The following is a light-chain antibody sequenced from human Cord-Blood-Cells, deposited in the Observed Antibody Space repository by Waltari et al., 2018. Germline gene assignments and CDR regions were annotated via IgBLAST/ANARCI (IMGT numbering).Light chain of an antibody. V-gene: IGLV2-23*03. CDR2: EGG. Sequence: QSALTQPASVSGSPGQSITISCTGTSSDVGSYNLVSWYQQHPGKAPKLLIYEGGKRPSGVSTRFSGSQYGNTASLTISGLQAEDEADYYCCSYAGSSTFVFGGGTKLTVL. CDR3: CSYAGSSTFV. J-gene: IGLJ2*01. CDR1: SSDVGSYNL.